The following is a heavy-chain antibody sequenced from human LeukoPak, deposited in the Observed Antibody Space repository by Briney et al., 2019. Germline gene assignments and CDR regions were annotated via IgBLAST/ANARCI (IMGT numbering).Heavy chain of an antibody. Sequence: ASVKVSCKASGYTFTGYYMHWVRQAPGQGLEWMGWINPNSGGTNYAQKFQGRVTMTRDTSITTAYMELSRLRSDDTAVYYCARALPYSSDWYGGFDYWGQGTLVTVSS. J-gene: IGHJ4*02. CDR3: ARALPYSSDWYGGFDY. V-gene: IGHV1-2*02. D-gene: IGHD6-19*01. CDR2: INPNSGGT. CDR1: GYTFTGYY.